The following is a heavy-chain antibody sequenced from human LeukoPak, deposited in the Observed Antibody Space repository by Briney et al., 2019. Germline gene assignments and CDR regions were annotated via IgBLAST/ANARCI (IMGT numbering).Heavy chain of an antibody. J-gene: IGHJ3*02. CDR3: ARHSTTAGTEYAFDI. D-gene: IGHD2-2*01. V-gene: IGHV4-59*08. CDR2: IYYSGST. CDR1: GGSISSYY. Sequence: SETLSLTCTVSGGSISSYYWSWIRQPPGKGLEWIGYIYYSGSTNYNPSLKSRVTISVDTSKDQFSLKLSSVTAADTAVYYCARHSTTAGTEYAFDIWGQGTMVTVSS.